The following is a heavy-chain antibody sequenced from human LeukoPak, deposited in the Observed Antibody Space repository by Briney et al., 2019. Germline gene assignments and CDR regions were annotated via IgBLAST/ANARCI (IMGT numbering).Heavy chain of an antibody. CDR2: INHSGST. J-gene: IGHJ4*02. D-gene: IGHD6-19*01. CDR1: GGSFSGYY. Sequence: SETLSLTCAVYGGSFSGYYWSWVRQPPGKGLEWIGEINHSGSTNYNPSLKSRVTISVDTSKNQFSLKLSSVTAADTAVYYCARDPGYSSGWLFDYWGQGTLVTVSS. CDR3: ARDPGYSSGWLFDY. V-gene: IGHV4-34*01.